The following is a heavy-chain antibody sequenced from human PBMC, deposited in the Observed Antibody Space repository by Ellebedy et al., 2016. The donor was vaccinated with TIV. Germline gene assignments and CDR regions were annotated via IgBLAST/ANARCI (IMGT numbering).Heavy chain of an antibody. D-gene: IGHD5-12*01. Sequence: AASVKVSCKASGYSFSNYGISWVRQAPGQGLEWMGWVSAYNGNTNYAQKLQGRVTMTTDTSTGTAYMELRSLRSDDTAVYYCARYRLGEGSGYEFFDYWGQGTLVTVSS. CDR3: ARYRLGEGSGYEFFDY. V-gene: IGHV1-18*01. CDR1: GYSFSNYG. J-gene: IGHJ4*02. CDR2: VSAYNGNT.